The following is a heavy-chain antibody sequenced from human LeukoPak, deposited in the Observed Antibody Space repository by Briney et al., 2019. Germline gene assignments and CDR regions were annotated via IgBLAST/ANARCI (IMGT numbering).Heavy chain of an antibody. CDR2: IWFDGSNT. CDR1: GFTFSGYT. D-gene: IGHD1-26*01. V-gene: IGHV3-33*01. Sequence: GTALRLSCTPSGFTFSGYTMHWVRQAPGKGLGWVAVIWFDGSNTYYADSVKGRFTTSRDNSKNTLYLQMNTLKAEDTAVYYCARGAQSGGYSGPFDIWGQGTMVTVSS. CDR3: ARGAQSGGYSGPFDI. J-gene: IGHJ3*02.